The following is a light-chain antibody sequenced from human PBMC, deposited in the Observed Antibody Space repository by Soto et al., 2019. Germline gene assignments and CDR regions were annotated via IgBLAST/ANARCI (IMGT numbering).Light chain of an antibody. CDR2: GAS. CDR3: HQYGSLPRT. V-gene: IGKV3-20*01. Sequence: EIVLTQSPGTLSLSPGERATLSCRASQSVSSSYLAWYRQKPGQAPRLLIYGASSRATCIPDRFSGSGSGTDFTLTISRLEPEDFAVYYFHQYGSLPRTFGQGTKVEIK. CDR1: QSVSSSY. J-gene: IGKJ1*01.